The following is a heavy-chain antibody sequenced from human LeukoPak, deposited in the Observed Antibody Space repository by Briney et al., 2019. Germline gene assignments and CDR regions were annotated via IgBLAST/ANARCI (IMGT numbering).Heavy chain of an antibody. CDR1: GGSISSGSYY. CDR2: IYTSGST. CDR3: AREITMVRGAVDY. Sequence: SQTLSLTCTVSGGSISSGSYYWSWIRQPAGKGLEWIGRIYTSGSTNYNPSLKSRVTISVDTSKNQFSLKLSSVTAADTAVYYCAREITMVRGAVDYWGQGTLVTVSS. J-gene: IGHJ4*02. V-gene: IGHV4-61*02. D-gene: IGHD3-10*01.